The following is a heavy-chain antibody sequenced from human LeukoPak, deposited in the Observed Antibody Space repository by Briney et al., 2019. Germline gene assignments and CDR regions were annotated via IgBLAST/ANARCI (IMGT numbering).Heavy chain of an antibody. CDR3: ARGVAAARWFDP. Sequence: SETLSLTCTVSGGSISSSSYYWGWIRQPPGKGLEWIGNIYYSGSTDYNPSLKSRVTISVDTSKSQFSLKLSSVTAADTAVYYCARGVAAARWFDPWGRGTLVTVSS. CDR1: GGSISSSSYY. D-gene: IGHD2-2*01. CDR2: IYYSGST. V-gene: IGHV4-39*01. J-gene: IGHJ5*02.